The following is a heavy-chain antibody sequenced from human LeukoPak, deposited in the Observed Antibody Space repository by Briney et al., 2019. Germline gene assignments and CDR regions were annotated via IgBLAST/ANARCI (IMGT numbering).Heavy chain of an antibody. CDR3: ARKGLGGELGGFDS. Sequence: GGSLRLSCAASGFTFSTYTMNWVRQTPGKGLEWVSSISSSDSYIYYADSVKGRFTISRDNAKNSLYLQMNSLRVEDTALYHCARKGLGGELGGFDSWGQGTLVTVSS. CDR2: ISSSDSYI. CDR1: GFTFSTYT. J-gene: IGHJ4*02. D-gene: IGHD1-7*01. V-gene: IGHV3-21*04.